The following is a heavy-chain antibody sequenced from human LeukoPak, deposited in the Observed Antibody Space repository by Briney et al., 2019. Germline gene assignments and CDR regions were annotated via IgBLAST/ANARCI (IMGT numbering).Heavy chain of an antibody. D-gene: IGHD5-24*01. Sequence: GRSLRLSCAASGFTFSTYAMHWVRQAPGKGLEWVAVISVDGSNKYYADSVKGRFTISRDNAKNSLYLQMNSLRAEDTAIYYCTRVGYIDEGIDYWGQGTLVTVSS. CDR3: TRVGYIDEGIDY. V-gene: IGHV3-30*04. J-gene: IGHJ4*02. CDR2: ISVDGSNK. CDR1: GFTFSTYA.